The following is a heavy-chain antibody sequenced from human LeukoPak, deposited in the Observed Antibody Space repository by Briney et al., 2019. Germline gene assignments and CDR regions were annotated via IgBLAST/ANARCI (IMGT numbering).Heavy chain of an antibody. CDR3: AKDQYYYDSSGYYSNAFDI. CDR1: GFTFSSYA. D-gene: IGHD3-22*01. J-gene: IGHJ3*02. CDR2: ISGSGGST. Sequence: GGSLRLSCAASGFTFSSYAMSWVPQAPGKGLEWVSAISGSGGSTYYADSVKGRFTISRDNSKNTLYLQMNSLRAEDTAVYYCAKDQYYYDSSGYYSNAFDIWGQGTMVTVSS. V-gene: IGHV3-23*01.